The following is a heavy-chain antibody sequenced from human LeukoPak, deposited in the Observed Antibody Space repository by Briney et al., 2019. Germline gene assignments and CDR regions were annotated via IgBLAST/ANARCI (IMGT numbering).Heavy chain of an antibody. CDR1: GFTFSSYG. J-gene: IGHJ4*02. D-gene: IGHD3-10*01. Sequence: PGGSLRLSCAASGFTFSSYGMHWVRQAPGKGLEWVAAMSYDGSNKHYVDSVKGRFTISRDNSKNTLYLQMNSLRGEDTAVYYCAKDSYYDSGNLDYWGQGTLVTVSS. CDR2: MSYDGSNK. V-gene: IGHV3-30*18. CDR3: AKDSYYDSGNLDY.